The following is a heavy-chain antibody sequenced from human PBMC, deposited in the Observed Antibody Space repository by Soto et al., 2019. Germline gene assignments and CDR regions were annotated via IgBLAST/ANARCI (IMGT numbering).Heavy chain of an antibody. J-gene: IGHJ2*01. CDR1: GFTFSSYA. Sequence: EVQLLESGGDLVQPGGSLRLSCAASGFTFSSYAMSWVRQAPGKGLEWVSAISDSGGTTYYADSVKGRFTISRDSSKNTMYLQMNSLRAEDTAVYDCAKGLPTVGDWYFDLWGRGTLVTVSS. D-gene: IGHD4-17*01. CDR3: AKGLPTVGDWYFDL. CDR2: ISDSGGTT. V-gene: IGHV3-23*01.